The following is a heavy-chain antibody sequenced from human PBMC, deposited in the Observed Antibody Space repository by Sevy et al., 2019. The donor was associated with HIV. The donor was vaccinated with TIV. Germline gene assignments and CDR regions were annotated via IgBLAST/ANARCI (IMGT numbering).Heavy chain of an antibody. J-gene: IGHJ4*02. CDR2: IKEDGTEI. CDR1: GFTTGFTFSDYW. Sequence: GGSLRLSCAASGFTTGFTFSDYWMAWVRQAPGKGLEWVANIKEDGTEIYYLDSLKGRFTISRDNAKNLLYLQMNSPRAEDTAVYYCARGGYYGYSGLDYWGQGTLVTVSS. CDR3: ARGGYYGYSGLDY. V-gene: IGHV3-7*01. D-gene: IGHD3-10*01.